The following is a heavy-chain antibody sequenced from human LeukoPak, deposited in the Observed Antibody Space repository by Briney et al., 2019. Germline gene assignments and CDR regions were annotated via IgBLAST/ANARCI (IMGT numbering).Heavy chain of an antibody. CDR3: ARGPLGIKYYYDSSGYSFDY. D-gene: IGHD3-22*01. J-gene: IGHJ4*02. CDR2: IYTSGST. CDR1: GGSISSGSYY. V-gene: IGHV4-61*02. Sequence: PSQTLSLTCTVSGGSISSGSYYWSWIRQPAGKGLEWIGRIYTSGSTNYNPSLKSRVTISVDTSKNQFSLKLSSVTAADTAVYYCARGPLGIKYYYDSSGYSFDYWGQGTLVTVSS.